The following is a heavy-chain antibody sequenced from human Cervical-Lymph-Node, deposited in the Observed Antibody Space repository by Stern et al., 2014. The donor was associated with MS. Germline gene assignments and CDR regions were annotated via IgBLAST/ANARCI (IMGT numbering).Heavy chain of an antibody. CDR3: ATLGVTTGDFDP. J-gene: IGHJ5*02. Sequence: QVQLVESGSEVKKPGSSVRVSCKASGCTFSSSGISWVRQAPGQGLEWMGRIIPILSITNYAQNFQGRVTITADKSTSTAYMELSRLRSEDTAVYYCATLGVTTGDFDPWGQGTLVTVSS. CDR1: GCTFSSSG. D-gene: IGHD4-17*01. V-gene: IGHV1-69*09. CDR2: IIPILSIT.